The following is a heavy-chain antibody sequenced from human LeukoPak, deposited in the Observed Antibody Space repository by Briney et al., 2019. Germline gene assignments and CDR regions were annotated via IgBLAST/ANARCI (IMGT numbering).Heavy chain of an antibody. J-gene: IGHJ6*03. CDR3: ARAEVGVPAAYYYYYYMDV. CDR2: IIPIFVTA. Sequence: GSSVKVSCKASGGTFSSYAISWVRQAPGQGLEWMGGIIPIFVTANYAQKFQGRVTITADESTSTAYMELSSLRSEDTAVYYCARAEVGVPAAYYYYYYMDVWGKGTTVTVSS. V-gene: IGHV1-69*01. CDR1: GGTFSSYA. D-gene: IGHD2-2*01.